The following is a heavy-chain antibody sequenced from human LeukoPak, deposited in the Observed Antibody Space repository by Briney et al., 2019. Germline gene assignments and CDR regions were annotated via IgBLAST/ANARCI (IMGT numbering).Heavy chain of an antibody. Sequence: ASVKVSCKASGGTFSSYAISWVRQAPGQGLEWMGGIIPIFGTANYAQKFQGRVTITADESTSTAYMELSSLRSEDTAVYYCATPSEYSSSREYYFDYWGQGTLVTVSS. J-gene: IGHJ4*02. CDR3: ATPSEYSSSREYYFDY. D-gene: IGHD6-6*01. CDR2: IIPIFGTA. CDR1: GGTFSSYA. V-gene: IGHV1-69*13.